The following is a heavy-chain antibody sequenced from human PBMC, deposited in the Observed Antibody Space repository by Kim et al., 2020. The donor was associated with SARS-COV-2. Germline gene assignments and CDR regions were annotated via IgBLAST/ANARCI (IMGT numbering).Heavy chain of an antibody. CDR2: IYNSVNT. CDR3: ARGPYSRPDYLDY. V-gene: IGHV4-59*01. Sequence: SETLSLTCTVSGGSISSSYWSLIRQTPGKELEWVGYIYNSVNTDYNPSLESRVTISIDTSKNQFSLNLNSVTAADTAIYYCARGPYSRPDYLDYWGQGILVTVST. CDR1: GGSISSSY. J-gene: IGHJ4*02. D-gene: IGHD2-21*01.